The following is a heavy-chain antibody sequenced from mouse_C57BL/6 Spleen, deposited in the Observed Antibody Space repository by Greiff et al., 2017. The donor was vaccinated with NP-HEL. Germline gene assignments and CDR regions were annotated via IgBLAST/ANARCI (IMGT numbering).Heavy chain of an antibody. V-gene: IGHV1-62-2*01. J-gene: IGHJ1*03. Sequence: QVQLQQSGAELVKPGASVKLSCKASGYTFTEYTIHWVKQRSGQGLEWIGWFYPGSGSIKYNEKFKDKATLTADKSSSTVYMELSRLTSEDSAVYFYARDEGECYYDSSYWYFDVWGTGTTVTVSS. CDR3: ARDEGECYYDSSYWYFDV. CDR2: FYPGSGSI. D-gene: IGHD1-1*01. CDR1: GYTFTEYT.